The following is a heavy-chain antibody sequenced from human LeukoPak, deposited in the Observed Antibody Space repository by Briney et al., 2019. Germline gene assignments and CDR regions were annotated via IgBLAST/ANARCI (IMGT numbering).Heavy chain of an antibody. V-gene: IGHV4-4*08. J-gene: IGHJ2*01. CDR2: IYSSGLM. Sequence: PSETLSLTCTVSGDSISSYYWTWIRQPAGKGLEWIGHIYSSGLMNYNPSLKSRVTISVDTSKNEFSLNLSSVTAADTAVYYCARLGAWIQLSQGYLDLWGRGTLVTVSS. CDR3: ARLGAWIQLSQGYLDL. D-gene: IGHD5-18*01. CDR1: GDSISSYY.